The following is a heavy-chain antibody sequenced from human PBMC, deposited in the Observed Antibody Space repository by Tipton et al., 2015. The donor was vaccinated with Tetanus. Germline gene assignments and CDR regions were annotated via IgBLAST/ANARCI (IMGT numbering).Heavy chain of an antibody. D-gene: IGHD3-9*01. V-gene: IGHV3-21*01. CDR2: ISSSSSYI. CDR3: ARCYDIFGFYYGMDG. CDR1: GFTFSSYS. Sequence: SLRLSCAASGFTFSSYSMNWVRQAPGKGLEWVSSISSSSSYIYYADSVKGRFTISRDNAKNSLYLQMNSLRAEDTAVYYCARCYDIFGFYYGMDGWGQGTTVTVSS. J-gene: IGHJ6*02.